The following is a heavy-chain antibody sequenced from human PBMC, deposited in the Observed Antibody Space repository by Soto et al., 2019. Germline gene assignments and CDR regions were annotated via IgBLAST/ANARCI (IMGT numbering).Heavy chain of an antibody. CDR3: ARDTYCSSISCYIYNWFDP. V-gene: IGHV4-4*02. CDR1: GGSISSSNW. J-gene: IGHJ5*02. Sequence: SETLSLTCAVSGGSISSSNWWSWVRQPPGKGLEWIGEIYHSGSTNYNPSLKSRVTISVDKSKNQFSLKLSSVTAADTAVYYCARDTYCSSISCYIYNWFDPWGQGTLVTVSS. D-gene: IGHD2-2*02. CDR2: IYHSGST.